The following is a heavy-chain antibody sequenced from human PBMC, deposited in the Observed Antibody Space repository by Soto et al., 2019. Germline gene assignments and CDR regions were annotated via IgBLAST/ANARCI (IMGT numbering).Heavy chain of an antibody. J-gene: IGHJ6*02. D-gene: IGHD1-1*01. CDR3: TRERTGTTSMDV. V-gene: IGHV1-8*01. CDR2: MNPNSGNT. CDR1: GYTCTSYD. Sequence: QVQLVQSGAEVKKPGSSVKVSCKASGYTCTSYDINWVRQATGQGLEWMGWMNPNSGNTGYAQKFRDGVTMTRKTSISTSYMELSSLRSEDRAVYYCTRERTGTTSMDVWGQGTTVTVSS.